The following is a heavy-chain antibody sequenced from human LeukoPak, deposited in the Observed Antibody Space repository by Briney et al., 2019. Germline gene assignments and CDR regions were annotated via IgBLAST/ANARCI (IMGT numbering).Heavy chain of an antibody. CDR2: ISSSGSTI. V-gene: IGHV3-11*01. D-gene: IGHD3-22*01. CDR1: GFTFSDYY. J-gene: IGHJ3*02. Sequence: GGSLRLSCAASGFTFSDYYMSWIRQAPGKGLEWVSYISSSGSTIYYADSVKGRFTISRDNAKNSLYLQMNSLRAEDTAVYYCAREALSDSSGYYYPDAFDIWGQGTMVTVSS. CDR3: AREALSDSSGYYYPDAFDI.